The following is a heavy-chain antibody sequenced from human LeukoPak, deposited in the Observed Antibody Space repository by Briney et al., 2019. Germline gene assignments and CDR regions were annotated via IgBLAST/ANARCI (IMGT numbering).Heavy chain of an antibody. V-gene: IGHV1-69*06. CDR2: IIPIFGTA. J-gene: IGHJ4*02. D-gene: IGHD6-19*01. CDR3: ARDRVGVGGNGWEN. CDR1: GGTFSSYA. Sequence: PRASVKVSCKASGGTFSSYAISWVRQAPGQGLEWMGGIIPIFGTANYAQKFQGRVTITADKSTSTAYMELSSLRSEDTAVYFCARDRVGVGGNGWENWGQGTLVTVSS.